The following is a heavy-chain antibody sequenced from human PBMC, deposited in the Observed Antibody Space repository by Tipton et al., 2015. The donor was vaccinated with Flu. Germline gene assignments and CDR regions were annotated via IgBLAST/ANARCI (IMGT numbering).Heavy chain of an antibody. V-gene: IGHV4-39*01. CDR2: IYYSGST. D-gene: IGHD3-22*01. J-gene: IGHJ3*02. Sequence: TLSLTCTVSGGSISSSSYYWGWIRQPPGKGLEWIGSIYYSGSTYYNPSLKSRVTISVDTSKNQFSLKLSSVTAADTAVYYCARTRKVVALGGNAFDIWGQGTMVTVSS. CDR1: GGSISSSSYY. CDR3: ARTRKVVALGGNAFDI.